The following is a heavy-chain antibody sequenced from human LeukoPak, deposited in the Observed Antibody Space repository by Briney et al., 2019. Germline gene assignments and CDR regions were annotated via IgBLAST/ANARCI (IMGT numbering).Heavy chain of an antibody. J-gene: IGHJ4*02. Sequence: PGGSLRLSCVASGFTFSRDWMSWVRQAPGKGREWVANIKEDGSAQYYADSVKGRFTISRDNTKNSLYLQMNSLTAEDTAMYYCAKDGDGYHNWGQGALVTVSS. CDR2: IKEDGSAQ. V-gene: IGHV3-7*01. D-gene: IGHD3-9*01. CDR3: AKDGDGYHN. CDR1: GFTFSRDW.